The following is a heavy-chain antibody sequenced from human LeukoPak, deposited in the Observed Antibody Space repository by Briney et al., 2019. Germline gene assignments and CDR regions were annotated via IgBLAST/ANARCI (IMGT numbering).Heavy chain of an antibody. J-gene: IGHJ4*02. D-gene: IGHD2-2*01. Sequence: ASVKVSCKASGYTFTSYYMHWVRQAPGQGLEWMGIINPSGGSTSHAQKFQGRVTMTRDTSTSTVYMELSSLRSEDTAVYYCARVQYQLYYFDYWGQGTLVTVSS. CDR3: ARVQYQLYYFDY. CDR1: GYTFTSYY. V-gene: IGHV1-46*01. CDR2: INPSGGST.